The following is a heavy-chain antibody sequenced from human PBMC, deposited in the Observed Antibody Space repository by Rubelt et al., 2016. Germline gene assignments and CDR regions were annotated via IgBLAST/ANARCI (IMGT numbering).Heavy chain of an antibody. Sequence: QVQLQESGPGLVKPSQTLSLTCTVSGGSISSGGYYWSWIRQHPGKGLEWIGYIYYSGSTYYNPSLKCRFTISVDPSKNQFSLKLGSGTAADTAVYYCARDSRYSSSWYLIDYWGQGTLVTVSS. CDR2: IYYSGST. CDR1: GGSISSGGYY. J-gene: IGHJ4*02. V-gene: IGHV4-31*03. CDR3: ARDSRYSSSWYLIDY. D-gene: IGHD6-13*01.